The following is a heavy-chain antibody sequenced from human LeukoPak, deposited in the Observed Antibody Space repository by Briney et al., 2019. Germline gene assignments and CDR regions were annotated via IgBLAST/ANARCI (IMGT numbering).Heavy chain of an antibody. CDR1: GYTFTGYY. CDR2: INPKSGDT. CDR3: ARGLLYSPKDV. D-gene: IGHD3-3*01. Sequence: ASVKVSCKASGYTFTGYYMYWVRQAPGQGLEWMGWINPKSGDTKFAQKFQGRVTMTRDTSISTAYMELSRLTSDDTAVYYCARGLLYSPKDVWGQGTTVIVSS. J-gene: IGHJ6*02. V-gene: IGHV1-2*02.